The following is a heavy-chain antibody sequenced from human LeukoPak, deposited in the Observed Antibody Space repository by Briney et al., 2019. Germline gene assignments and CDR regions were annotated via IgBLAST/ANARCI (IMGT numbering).Heavy chain of an antibody. Sequence: SVKVSCKASGYTFTSYGISWVRQAPGQGLEWMGGIIPIFGTANYAQKFQGRVTITTDESTSTAYMELSSLRSEDTAVYYCARGEGITMVRGVIIHDAFDIWGQGTMVTVSS. CDR3: ARGEGITMVRGVIIHDAFDI. V-gene: IGHV1-69*05. CDR2: IIPIFGTA. J-gene: IGHJ3*02. CDR1: GYTFTSYG. D-gene: IGHD3-10*01.